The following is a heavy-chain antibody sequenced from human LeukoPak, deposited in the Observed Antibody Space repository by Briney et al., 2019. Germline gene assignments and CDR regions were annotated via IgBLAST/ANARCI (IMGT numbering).Heavy chain of an antibody. J-gene: IGHJ4*02. D-gene: IGHD3-10*01. Sequence: GGSLRLSCAASGFTFSSYAMCWVRQAPGKGLGWVSAISGSGGSTYYADSVKGRFTISRDNSKNTLYLQMNSLRAEDTAVYYCAKDRSPYYYGSGSPPDYWGQGTLVTVSS. CDR1: GFTFSSYA. CDR2: ISGSGGST. CDR3: AKDRSPYYYGSGSPPDY. V-gene: IGHV3-23*01.